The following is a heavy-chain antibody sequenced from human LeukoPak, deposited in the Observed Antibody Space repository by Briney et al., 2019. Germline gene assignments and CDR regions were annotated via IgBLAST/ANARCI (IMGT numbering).Heavy chain of an antibody. D-gene: IGHD6-13*01. V-gene: IGHV3-15*01. Sequence: GGSLRLSCAASGFTFSNAWMTWVRQAPGKGLEWVGHIKSKTDGGTTDYAALVKGRFTISRDDSKNTLYLQMNSLKTEDTAVYYCTTKYTSSWSPTNWGQGTLVTVSS. CDR3: TTKYTSSWSPTN. CDR1: GFTFSNAW. J-gene: IGHJ4*02. CDR2: IKSKTDGGTT.